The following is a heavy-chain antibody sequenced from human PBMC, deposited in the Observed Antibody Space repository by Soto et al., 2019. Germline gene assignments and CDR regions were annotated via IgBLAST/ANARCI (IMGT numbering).Heavy chain of an antibody. CDR2: IYSGGST. V-gene: IGHV3-66*01. CDR3: ALDVFNRYCSGGSCYGPLFVY. D-gene: IGHD2-15*01. CDR1: GFTASSNY. Sequence: GGSLRLSCAASGFTASSNYMSWVRQAPGKGLEWVSVIYSGGSTYYADSVKGRFTISRDNSKNTLYLQMNSLRAEDTAVYYCALDVFNRYCSGGSCYGPLFVYWGRGT. J-gene: IGHJ4*02.